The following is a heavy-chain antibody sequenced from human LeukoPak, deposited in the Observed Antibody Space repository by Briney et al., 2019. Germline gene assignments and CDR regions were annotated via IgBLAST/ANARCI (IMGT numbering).Heavy chain of an antibody. V-gene: IGHV3-23*01. J-gene: IGHJ4*02. CDR1: GFTFSSYA. D-gene: IGHD2-2*01. CDR2: ISGSGGST. Sequence: GGSLRLSCAASGFTFSSYAMSWVRQAPGKGLEWVSAISGSGGSTYYADSVKGRFTISRDNSKNTLYLQMNSLRAEDTAVYYCAKGTAGVPAAIPNYFDYWGQGTLVTVSS. CDR3: AKGTAGVPAAIPNYFDY.